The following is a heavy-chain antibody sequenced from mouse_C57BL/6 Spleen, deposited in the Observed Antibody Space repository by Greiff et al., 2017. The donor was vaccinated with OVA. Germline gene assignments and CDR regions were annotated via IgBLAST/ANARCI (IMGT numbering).Heavy chain of an antibody. J-gene: IGHJ2*01. D-gene: IGHD1-1*01. CDR1: GYAFSSSW. V-gene: IGHV1-80*01. CDR3: ASLVAHVDD. CDR2: IYPGDGDT. Sequence: QVQLQQSGAELVKPGASVKISCKASGYAFSSSWMNWVKQRPGKGLEWIGQIYPGDGDTNYNGKFKGKATLTADKSSSTAYMQLSRLTSEDSAVYVCASLVAHVDDWGKGTTLTVSS.